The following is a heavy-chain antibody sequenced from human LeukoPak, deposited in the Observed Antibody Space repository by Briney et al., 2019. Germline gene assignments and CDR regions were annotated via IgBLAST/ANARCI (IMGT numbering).Heavy chain of an antibody. D-gene: IGHD5-18*01. Sequence: ASVKVSCKASGYTFTSYYMHWVRQAPGQGLEWMGIINPSGGSTSYAQKFQGRVTMTRDMSTSTDYMELSRLRSDDTAVYYCARVQTWIQLWLLGYWGQGTLVTVSS. CDR1: GYTFTSYY. J-gene: IGHJ4*02. V-gene: IGHV1-46*01. CDR3: ARVQTWIQLWLLGY. CDR2: INPSGGST.